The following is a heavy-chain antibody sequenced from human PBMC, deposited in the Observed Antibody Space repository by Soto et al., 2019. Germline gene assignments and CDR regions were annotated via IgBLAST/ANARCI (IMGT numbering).Heavy chain of an antibody. D-gene: IGHD4-17*01. J-gene: IGHJ4*02. Sequence: SETLSLTCTVSGGSISSYYWSWIRQPPGKGLEWIGNIYYSGSTNYNPSLKSRVTISVDTSKNQFSLMLSSVTAADTAVFYCARRTDYGDFDFWGQGTLVTVPQ. CDR2: IYYSGST. CDR1: GGSISSYY. CDR3: ARRTDYGDFDF. V-gene: IGHV4-59*08.